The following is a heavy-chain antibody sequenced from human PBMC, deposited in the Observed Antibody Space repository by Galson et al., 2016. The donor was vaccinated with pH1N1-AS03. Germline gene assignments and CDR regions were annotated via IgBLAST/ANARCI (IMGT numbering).Heavy chain of an antibody. Sequence: PALVKPTQTLTLTCTFSGFALSTTGEGVGWVRQPPGKALEWLALIYWDGEKTYTPSLKSRLSITKGTSIYQVVLTMTNMDPVDTGTSYCAHSRSWHCSGYRGYSGFDNWGQGTPVTVSS. J-gene: IGHJ4*02. V-gene: IGHV2-5*02. CDR1: GFALSTTGEG. CDR2: IYWDGEK. D-gene: IGHD2-15*01. CDR3: AHSRSWHCSGYRGYSGFDN.